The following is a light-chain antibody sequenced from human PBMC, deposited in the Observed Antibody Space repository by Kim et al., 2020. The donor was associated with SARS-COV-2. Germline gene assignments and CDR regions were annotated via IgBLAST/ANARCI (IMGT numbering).Light chain of an antibody. J-gene: IGLJ1*01. V-gene: IGLV8-61*01. Sequence: QTVVTQEPSLSVSPGGTVTLTCGLTSGSVSTDHYSSWLRQTAGQAPRTLIYKTNIRSSGVPDRFSGSILGNRAALTITGAQADDESDYYCVIYIPVGIFVFGPGTKVTVL. CDR3: VIYIPVGIFV. CDR2: KTN. CDR1: SGSVSTDHY.